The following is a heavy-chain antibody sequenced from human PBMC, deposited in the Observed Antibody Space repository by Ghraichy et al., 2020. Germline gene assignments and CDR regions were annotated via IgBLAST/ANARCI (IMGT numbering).Heavy chain of an antibody. CDR3: ARDVYYYDSSGYSEIDY. CDR2: INPNSGGT. CDR1: GYTFTGYY. Sequence: ASVKVSCKASGYTFTGYYMHWVRQAPGQGLEWMGWINPNSGGTNYAQKFQGRVNMTRDTSISTAYMELSRLRSDDTAVYYCARDVYYYDSSGYSEIDYWGQGTLVTVSS. D-gene: IGHD3-22*01. V-gene: IGHV1-2*02. J-gene: IGHJ4*02.